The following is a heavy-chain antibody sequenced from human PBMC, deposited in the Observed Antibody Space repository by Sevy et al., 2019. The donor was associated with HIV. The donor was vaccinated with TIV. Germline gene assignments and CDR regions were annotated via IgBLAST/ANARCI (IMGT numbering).Heavy chain of an antibody. CDR1: GFTFSNYG. D-gene: IGHD1-26*01. J-gene: IGHJ4*02. CDR2: IRYDGSNS. CDR3: ATDSTTRSGDLSY. Sequence: GGSLRLSCAASGFTFSNYGMHWVRQPPGKGLDWVAFIRYDGSNSYYVDSAKGRFTLSRDNSKNTLYLQMNSLRTEDTAVYYCATDSTTRSGDLSYWGQGDLVTVSS. V-gene: IGHV3-30*02.